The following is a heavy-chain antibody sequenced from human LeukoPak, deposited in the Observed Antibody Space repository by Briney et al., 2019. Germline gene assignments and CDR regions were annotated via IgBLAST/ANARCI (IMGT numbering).Heavy chain of an antibody. Sequence: GTSVKVSCKASGFTFTSSAMQWVRQARGQRLEWIGWIVVGRGNTNYAQKFQERVTITRDMSTSTAYMELGSLRSEDTAVYYCAARKTDELGPGGFDYWGQGTLVTVSS. J-gene: IGHJ4*02. CDR1: GFTFTSSA. V-gene: IGHV1-58*02. D-gene: IGHD7-27*01. CDR3: AARKTDELGPGGFDY. CDR2: IVVGRGNT.